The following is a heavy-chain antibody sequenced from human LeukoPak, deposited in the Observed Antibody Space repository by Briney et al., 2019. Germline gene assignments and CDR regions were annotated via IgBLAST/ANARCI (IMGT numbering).Heavy chain of an antibody. D-gene: IGHD6-13*01. CDR2: IYYSGST. J-gene: IGHJ4*02. CDR1: GGSISSYY. Sequence: SETLSLTCTVSGGSISSYYWSWIRQPPGKGLEWIGYIYYSGSTNYNPSLKSRVTISVDMSKNQFSLKLSSVTAADTAVYYCARTSIAAGVFDYWRQGIVDTVSS. CDR3: ARTSIAAGVFDY. V-gene: IGHV4-59*01.